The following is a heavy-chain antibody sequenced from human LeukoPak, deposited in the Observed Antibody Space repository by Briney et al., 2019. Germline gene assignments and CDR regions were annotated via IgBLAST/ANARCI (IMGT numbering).Heavy chain of an antibody. D-gene: IGHD3-3*01. CDR2: INPNSGGT. V-gene: IGHV1-2*02. Sequence: ASVKVSCKASGYTFTGYYMHWVRQAPGQGLEWMGWINPNSGGTNYAQKFQGRVTMTRDTSISTAYMELSRLRSDDTAVYYCARDGISRFRLPRYYMDVWGKGTTVTVSS. CDR3: ARDGISRFRLPRYYMDV. CDR1: GYTFTGYY. J-gene: IGHJ6*03.